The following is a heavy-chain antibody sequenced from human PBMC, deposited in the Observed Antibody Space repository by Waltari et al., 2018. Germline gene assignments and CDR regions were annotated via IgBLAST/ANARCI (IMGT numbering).Heavy chain of an antibody. CDR3: ARGGSDRAPLDY. CDR1: GFSLSKYA. J-gene: IGHJ4*02. D-gene: IGHD1-1*01. CDR2: TSPYGFNQ. Sequence: QVQLVESGGGVVQSGRSLRLSCAASGFSLSKYAVHWVRQAPGKGLEWVGVTSPYGFNQYYADSVQGRFTISRDRSLQMSALRSEDTAVYYCARGGSDRAPLDYWGRGTLVTVSS. V-gene: IGHV3-30*15.